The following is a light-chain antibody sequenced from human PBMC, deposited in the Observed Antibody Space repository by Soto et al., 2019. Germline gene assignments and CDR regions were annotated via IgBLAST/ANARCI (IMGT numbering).Light chain of an antibody. CDR2: DVS. CDR1: QSVGNS. V-gene: IGKV3-11*01. J-gene: IGKJ3*01. CDR3: QQAVIWPLFT. Sequence: EIVLTQSPATLSLSPGERASLSCRASQSVGNSLAWYQHKPGQAPRLLIYDVSNRATGITARFSGSGSGTDFTLTISSLEPEDFAGYYCQQAVIWPLFTFGPGTKVDIK.